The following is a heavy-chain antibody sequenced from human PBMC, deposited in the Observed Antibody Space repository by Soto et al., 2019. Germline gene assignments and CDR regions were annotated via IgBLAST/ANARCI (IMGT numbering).Heavy chain of an antibody. Sequence: GGSLGLSCAASGFPFSSYAVSWVRQAPGKGLEWVSAISGSGGSTYYADSVKGRFTISRDNSKNTLYLQMNSLRADDTALYYCAKGSTRSSSWYAGNWFDPWGQGTLVTVSS. CDR2: ISGSGGST. CDR3: AKGSTRSSSWYAGNWFDP. D-gene: IGHD6-13*01. J-gene: IGHJ5*02. V-gene: IGHV3-23*01. CDR1: GFPFSSYA.